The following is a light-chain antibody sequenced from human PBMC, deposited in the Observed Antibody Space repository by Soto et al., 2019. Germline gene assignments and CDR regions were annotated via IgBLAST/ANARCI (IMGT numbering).Light chain of an antibody. CDR2: AAS. Sequence: DIQMTQSPSSLSASVGDRVTITCRASQSISTYLNWYQQKPGKAPKLLICAASNLESGVPSRFTRNGSGTDFALTLSSLQPEDFATYYCQQTKKIPSTFGQRPKREI. CDR1: QSISTY. CDR3: QQTKKIPST. V-gene: IGKV1-39*01. J-gene: IGKJ2*01.